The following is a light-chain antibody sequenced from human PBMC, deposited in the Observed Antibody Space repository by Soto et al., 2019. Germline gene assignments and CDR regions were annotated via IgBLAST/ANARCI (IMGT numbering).Light chain of an antibody. CDR3: QQYGSSPRIT. Sequence: EIVMTQSPATLSVSPGERVTLSCRASQSFSSNLAWYQHKPGQAPRLLIYGASNRATGIPDRFSGSGSGTDFTLTISRLEPEDFAVYYCQQYGSSPRITFGQGTRLEIK. CDR1: QSFSSN. J-gene: IGKJ5*01. V-gene: IGKV3-20*01. CDR2: GAS.